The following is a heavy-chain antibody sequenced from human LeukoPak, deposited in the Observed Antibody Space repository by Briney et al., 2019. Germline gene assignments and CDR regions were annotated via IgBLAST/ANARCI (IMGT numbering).Heavy chain of an antibody. CDR2: INPKSGGT. CDR1: GFTFSTYG. V-gene: IGHV1-2*02. J-gene: IGHJ2*01. Sequence: PGGSLRLSCAASGFTFSTYGMHWVRQAPGQGLEWMGCINPKSGGTNDAQKFQGRVTMTRDTSISTAYMELSWLAFEDTAVYYCARAGAAAVPDWHFDVWGRGTRVTVSS. CDR3: ARAGAAAVPDWHFDV. D-gene: IGHD6-13*01.